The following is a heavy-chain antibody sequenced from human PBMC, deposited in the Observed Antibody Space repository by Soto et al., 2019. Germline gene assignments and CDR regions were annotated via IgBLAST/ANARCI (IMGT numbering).Heavy chain of an antibody. D-gene: IGHD3-10*01. CDR3: ARDFNDSSGDY. CDR2: INAGNGNT. J-gene: IGHJ4*02. V-gene: IGHV1-3*05. CDR1: GYTFISYA. Sequence: QVQLVQSGAEEKKPGASVKVSCKASGYTFISYAMYWVRQAPGQRLEWMGWINAGNGNTKYSQKLQGRVTITRDTSASTAYMELSSLRAEDTAVYYCARDFNDSSGDYWGQGTLVTVSS.